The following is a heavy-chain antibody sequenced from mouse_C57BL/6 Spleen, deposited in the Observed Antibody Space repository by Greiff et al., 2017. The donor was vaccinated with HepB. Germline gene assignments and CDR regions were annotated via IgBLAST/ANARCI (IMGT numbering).Heavy chain of an antibody. CDR2: INPNNGGT. J-gene: IGHJ4*01. CDR3: ARCSAGAMDY. V-gene: IGHV1-26*01. D-gene: IGHD6-1*01. Sequence: EVQLQQSGPELVKPGASVKISCKASGYTFTDYYMNWVKQSHGKSLEWIGDINPNNGGTSYNQKFKVKATLTVDKSSSTAYMELRSLTSEDSAVYDCARCSAGAMDYWGQGTSVTVSA. CDR1: GYTFTDYY.